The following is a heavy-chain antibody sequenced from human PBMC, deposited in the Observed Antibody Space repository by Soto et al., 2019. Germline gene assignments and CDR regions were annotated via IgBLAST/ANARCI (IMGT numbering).Heavy chain of an antibody. CDR1: GFTFSSYA. J-gene: IGHJ6*02. CDR2: ISSNGGST. Sequence: GGSLRLSCSASGFTFSSYAMHWVRQAPGKGLEYVSAISSNGGSTYYADSVKGRFTISRDNSKNTLYLQMSSLRAEDTAVYYCVKGPPFDFSYSSRGGMDVWGQGTTVTVSS. CDR3: VKGPPFDFSYSSRGGMDV. V-gene: IGHV3-64D*06. D-gene: IGHD6-13*01.